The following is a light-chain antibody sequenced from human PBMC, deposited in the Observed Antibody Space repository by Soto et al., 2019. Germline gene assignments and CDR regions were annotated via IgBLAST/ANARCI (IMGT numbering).Light chain of an antibody. CDR3: AAWDDSLSGFYV. CDR2: RNN. V-gene: IGLV1-47*01. J-gene: IGLJ1*01. Sequence: QCVLTQPPSASGTPGQRVTISWSGSSSNIGSNYVYWYQQLPGTAPKLLIYRNNQRPSGVPDRFSGSKSGTSASLAISGLRSEDEADYYCAAWDDSLSGFYVFGTGTKLTVL. CDR1: SSNIGSNY.